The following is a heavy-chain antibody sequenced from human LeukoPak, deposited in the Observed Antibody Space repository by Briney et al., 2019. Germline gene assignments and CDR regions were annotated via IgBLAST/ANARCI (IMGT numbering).Heavy chain of an antibody. CDR2: IYTSGST. J-gene: IGHJ4*02. D-gene: IGHD2-15*01. Sequence: SETLSLTCTVSSGSIGNYYWSWIRQPAGKGLEWIGRIYTSGSTNYNPSLKSRVTMSVDTSKNQFSLKLSSVTATDTAVYYCARDQDCSGGSCYLPTFDYWGQGTLVTVSS. V-gene: IGHV4-4*07. CDR3: ARDQDCSGGSCYLPTFDY. CDR1: SGSIGNYY.